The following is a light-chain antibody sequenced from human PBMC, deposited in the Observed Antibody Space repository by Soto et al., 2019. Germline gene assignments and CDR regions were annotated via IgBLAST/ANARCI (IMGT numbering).Light chain of an antibody. Sequence: QSVLTQPPSASGTPGQRVTIPCAGGRTNIGSNTVNWYQQLPGAAPKVLIQNNNQRPSGVPDRFSGSKSGTSASLAISGLQSGDEADYYCGAWDDILNGYVFGFGTKVTVL. CDR3: GAWDDILNGYV. J-gene: IGLJ1*01. CDR1: RTNIGSNT. CDR2: NNN. V-gene: IGLV1-44*01.